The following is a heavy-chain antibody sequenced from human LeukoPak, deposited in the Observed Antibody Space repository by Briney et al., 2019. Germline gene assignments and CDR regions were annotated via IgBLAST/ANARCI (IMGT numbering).Heavy chain of an antibody. CDR2: IKSKADGGTT. CDR3: STSYYDTLTGSSTFDY. D-gene: IGHD3-9*01. V-gene: IGHV3-15*01. J-gene: IGHJ4*02. Sequence: PGGSLRLSCAASGFTFSYAWMNWVRQAPGKGLEWVGRIKSKADGGTTDYAAPVKGRFTISRDDLKNTLYLQMNSLKTEDTAVYYCSTSYYDTLTGSSTFDYWGQGTLVTVSS. CDR1: GFTFSYAW.